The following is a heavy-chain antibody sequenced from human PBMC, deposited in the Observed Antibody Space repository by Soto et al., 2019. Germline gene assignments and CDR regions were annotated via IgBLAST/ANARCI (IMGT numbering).Heavy chain of an antibody. CDR1: GGSINSSRYY. CDR3: ARQSNHDYRPYFFDY. CDR2: IDYRGIT. Sequence: QLQLQESGPGLVKPSETLSLTCTVSGGSINSSRYYWGWIRQPPGRGLEWITSIDYRGITYYNESLQGRVTISVDTSKNQFSLKLSSVTAADTAVYSCARQSNHDYRPYFFDYWGQGTLVTVSS. V-gene: IGHV4-39*01. J-gene: IGHJ4*02. D-gene: IGHD5-12*01.